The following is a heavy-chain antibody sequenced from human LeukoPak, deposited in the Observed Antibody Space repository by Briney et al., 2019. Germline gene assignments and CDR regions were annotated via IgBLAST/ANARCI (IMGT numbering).Heavy chain of an antibody. CDR2: ISGSGGST. CDR1: GFTFSSYA. D-gene: IGHD5-12*01. Sequence: PGGSLRLSCAASGFTFSSYAMSWVRQAPGKGLEWVSAISGSGGSTYYADSVKGRFTISRDNSKNTLYLQMNSLRAEDTAVYYCAKGSGYDPTLGSDYFDYWGQGTLVTVSS. J-gene: IGHJ4*02. V-gene: IGHV3-23*01. CDR3: AKGSGYDPTLGSDYFDY.